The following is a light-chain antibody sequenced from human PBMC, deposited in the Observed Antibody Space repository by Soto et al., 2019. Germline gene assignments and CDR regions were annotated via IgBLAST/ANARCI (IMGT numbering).Light chain of an antibody. V-gene: IGLV2-14*03. J-gene: IGLJ1*01. Sequence: QSALTQPASVSGSPGQSITISCTGTSSDVGDYNYVSWYQHHPGKAPKLMIFDVSNRPSGVSNRFSGSKSGNTASLTISGLQPEDEADYYCSSYTTSNTRQIVFGTGTKLTVL. CDR2: DVS. CDR1: SSDVGDYNY. CDR3: SSYTTSNTRQIV.